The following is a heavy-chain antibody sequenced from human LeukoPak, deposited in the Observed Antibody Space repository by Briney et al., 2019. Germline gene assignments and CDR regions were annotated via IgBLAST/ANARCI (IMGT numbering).Heavy chain of an antibody. V-gene: IGHV3-74*01. J-gene: IGHJ1*01. CDR2: INSDGSST. D-gene: IGHD3-22*01. CDR3: ARSPSIPMIEH. CDR1: GFTFSSYW. Sequence: PGGSLRLSCAASGFTFSSYWMQWVCQAPGKGLVWVSRINSDGSSTRYADSVKGRFTTSRDNAKTTVYSEMNSLRAEDTAVYYCARSPSIPMIEHWAQGTLVTVYS.